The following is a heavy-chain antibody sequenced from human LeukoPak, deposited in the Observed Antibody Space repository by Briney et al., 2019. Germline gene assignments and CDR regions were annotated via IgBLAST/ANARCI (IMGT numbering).Heavy chain of an antibody. Sequence: GGSLRLSCVASGFTFSTYWMHWVRQAPGKGLVWVSRINSDGSSTSYADSVKGRFTISRDNAKNTLYLQMNSLRAEDTAVYYCVRIVGEPTADNYWGQGTLVTVSS. CDR1: GFTFSTYW. D-gene: IGHD2-2*01. J-gene: IGHJ4*02. V-gene: IGHV3-74*01. CDR2: INSDGSST. CDR3: VRIVGEPTADNY.